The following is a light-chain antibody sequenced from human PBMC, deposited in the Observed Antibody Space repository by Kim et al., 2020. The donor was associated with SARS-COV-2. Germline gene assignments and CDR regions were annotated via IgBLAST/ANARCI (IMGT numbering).Light chain of an antibody. Sequence: APGKPARITCGGNNIGSKSVHWYQQKPGQAPVLVIYHDSDRPSGIPERFSGSNSGNTATLTISRVEAGDEADYYCQVWDSSSDHVVFGGGTQLTVL. CDR2: HDS. J-gene: IGLJ2*01. V-gene: IGLV3-21*04. CDR3: QVWDSSSDHVV. CDR1: NIGSKS.